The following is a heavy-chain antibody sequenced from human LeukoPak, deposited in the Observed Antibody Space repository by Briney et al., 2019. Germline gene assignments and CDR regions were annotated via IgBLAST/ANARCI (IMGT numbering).Heavy chain of an antibody. D-gene: IGHD5-24*01. CDR1: GFTFRSYA. J-gene: IGHJ6*02. CDR3: AKQKRYYGMDV. Sequence: GGSLRLSCAASGFTFRSYAMTWVRPAPGKGLECVSAISRGGDSTNYADSVKGRFTISRDNSKNTLYLQRNSLRAEDTAVYYCAKQKRYYGMDVWGQGTTVTVSS. CDR2: ISRGGDST. V-gene: IGHV3-23*01.